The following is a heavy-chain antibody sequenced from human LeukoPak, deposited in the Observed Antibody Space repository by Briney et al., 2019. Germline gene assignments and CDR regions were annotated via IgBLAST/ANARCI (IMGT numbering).Heavy chain of an antibody. CDR3: ARDLGSSWPPYYYYYMDV. CDR2: INTNTGNP. V-gene: IGHV7-4-1*02. D-gene: IGHD6-13*01. Sequence: GASVKVSCKASGYTFISYAMNWVRQAPGQGLEWMGWINTNTGNPTYARGVTGRFVFSLDTSVSTAYLQISSLKAEDTAVYYCARDLGSSWPPYYYYYMDVWGKGTTVTVSS. CDR1: GYTFISYA. J-gene: IGHJ6*03.